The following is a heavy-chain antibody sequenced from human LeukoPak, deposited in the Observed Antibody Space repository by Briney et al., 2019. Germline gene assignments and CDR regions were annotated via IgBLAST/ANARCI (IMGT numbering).Heavy chain of an antibody. J-gene: IGHJ5*02. CDR1: GFTFSSYA. CDR2: ITGST. V-gene: IGHV3-23*01. CDR3: ARYCSGGRCYSGLDP. D-gene: IGHD2-15*01. Sequence: PGGSLRLSCAASGFTFSSYAMTWVRQAPGKGVEWVSAITGSTYFADSVKGRFTISRDSSKNTLYLQMNSLRAEDTAVYYCARYCSGGRCYSGLDPWGQGALVTVSS.